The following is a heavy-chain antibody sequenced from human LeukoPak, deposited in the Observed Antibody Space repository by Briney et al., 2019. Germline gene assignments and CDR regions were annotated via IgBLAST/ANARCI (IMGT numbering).Heavy chain of an antibody. CDR2: ISGSGGTT. CDR1: GFTFGSYA. J-gene: IGHJ4*02. D-gene: IGHD6-13*01. V-gene: IGHV3-23*01. Sequence: GGSLRLSCAASGFTFGSYAMSWVRQAPGKGLEWVSVISGSGGTTYYADSVKGRFTISRDNSKSTLFLQMNSLRDEDTAVYYCAKGNGKAATGNVVDYWGQGTLVTVSS. CDR3: AKGNGKAATGNVVDY.